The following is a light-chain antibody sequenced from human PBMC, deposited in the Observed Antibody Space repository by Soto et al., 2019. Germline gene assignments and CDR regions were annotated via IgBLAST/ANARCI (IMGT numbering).Light chain of an antibody. CDR3: QQRSNWRT. Sequence: ETVLTQSPATLSLSPGGRATLSCRASQSVSSYLAWYQQRPGQAPRLLIYDASNRATGIPARFSGSGSGADFTLTISSLEPEDFAVYYCQQRSNWRTFGQGTKVDIK. CDR2: DAS. CDR1: QSVSSY. J-gene: IGKJ1*01. V-gene: IGKV3-11*01.